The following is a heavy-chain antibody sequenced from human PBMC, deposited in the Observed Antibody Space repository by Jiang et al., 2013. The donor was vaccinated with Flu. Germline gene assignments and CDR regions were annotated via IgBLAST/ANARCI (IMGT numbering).Heavy chain of an antibody. V-gene: IGHV1-69*01. D-gene: IGHD2-15*01. CDR2: IIPMFEIT. J-gene: IGHJ3*02. CDR3: AREGRYCNGGSCYLVLSDDAFDI. Sequence: GLEWMGGIIPMFEITNYAQKFQGRVTITADESTSTAYMELSSLRSEDTAVYYCAREGRYCNGGSCYLVLSDDAFDIWGQGTMVTVSS.